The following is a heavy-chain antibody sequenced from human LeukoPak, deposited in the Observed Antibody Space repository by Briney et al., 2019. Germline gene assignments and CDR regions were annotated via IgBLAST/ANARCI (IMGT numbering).Heavy chain of an antibody. CDR2: IYRDGDA. J-gene: IGHJ5*02. D-gene: IGHD6-19*01. V-gene: IGHV4-38-2*02. CDR3: ARHVRKRGIAVAGTPGWFDP. CDR1: YYSISRGHY. Sequence: SETLSLTCNVSYYSISRGHYWGWIRQPPGKGLEWIGSIYRDGDATYNPSLKSRVTTSVDTSKNQFSLKLSSVTAADTAVYYCARHVRKRGIAVAGTPGWFDPWGQGTLVTVSS.